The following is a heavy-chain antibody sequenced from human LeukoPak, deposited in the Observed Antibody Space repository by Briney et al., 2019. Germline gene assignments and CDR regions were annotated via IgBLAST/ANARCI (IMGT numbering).Heavy chain of an antibody. Sequence: GGSLTLSCAASGLTFSGDSMSWVRQAQGKWLEWVSGLDNNGANTYYADSVKGRFTIYRDNSKHTLYLEMNSLRVEDTAVYYCAKIAETSGTYGQGFDYWGQGTLVTVYS. CDR1: GLTFSGDS. D-gene: IGHD1-26*01. CDR2: LDNNGANT. J-gene: IGHJ4*02. CDR3: AKIAETSGTYGQGFDY. V-gene: IGHV3-23*01.